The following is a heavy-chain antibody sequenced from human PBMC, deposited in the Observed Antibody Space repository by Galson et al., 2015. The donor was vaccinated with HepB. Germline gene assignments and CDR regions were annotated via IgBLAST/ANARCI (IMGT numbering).Heavy chain of an antibody. D-gene: IGHD3-10*01. CDR1: GFTFNKHA. J-gene: IGHJ4*02. V-gene: IGHV3-23*01. Sequence: SLRLSCAASGFTFNKHAMSWVRQAPGKGLEWVAVVSGGGAYTFSADSVKGRFTISRDNWKNTLYLQMKCLRADATALYYCAKAVGGQYYGSGSYSDYWGQGTLVTVSP. CDR3: AKAVGGQYYGSGSYSDY. CDR2: VSGGGAYT.